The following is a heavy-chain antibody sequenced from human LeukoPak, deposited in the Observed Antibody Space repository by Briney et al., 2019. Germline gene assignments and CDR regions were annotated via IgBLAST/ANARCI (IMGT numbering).Heavy chain of an antibody. CDR3: ARVEVALSQES. J-gene: IGHJ5*02. Sequence: GGSLRLSCAASGFTFSSYGMHWVRQAPGKGLEWVAVISYDGSNKYYADSVKGRFTISRDNSKNTLYLQMNSLRAEDTAVYYCARVEVALSQESWGQGTLVTVSS. CDR1: GFTFSSYG. V-gene: IGHV3-30*03. CDR2: ISYDGSNK. D-gene: IGHD3-10*01.